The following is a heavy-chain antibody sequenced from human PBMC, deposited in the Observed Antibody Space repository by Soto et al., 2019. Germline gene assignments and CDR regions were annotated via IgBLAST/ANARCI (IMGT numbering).Heavy chain of an antibody. CDR2: IDPSDSYT. D-gene: IGHD2-2*01. V-gene: IGHV5-10-1*01. CDR1: GYSFTSYW. CDR3: ARHLGYQLLFGMDV. J-gene: IGHJ6*02. Sequence: GESLKISCKGSGYSFTSYWISWVRQMPGKGQEWMGRIDPSDSYTNYSPSFQGHVTISADKSISTAYLQWSSLKASDTAMYYCARHLGYQLLFGMDVWGQGTTVTVSS.